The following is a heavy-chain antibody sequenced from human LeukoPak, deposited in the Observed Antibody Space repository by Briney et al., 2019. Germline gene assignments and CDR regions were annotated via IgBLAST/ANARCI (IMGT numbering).Heavy chain of an antibody. CDR1: GGSISSSNW. CDR3: ARNRYYYGSGNYGVPNWFDP. CDR2: IYYSGST. D-gene: IGHD3-10*01. Sequence: SETLSLTCAVSGGSISSSNWWSWVRQPPGKGLEWIGSIYYSGSTYYNPSLKSRVTISVDTSRNQFSLKLSSVIVADTAVYYCARNRYYYGSGNYGVPNWFDPWGQGTLVTVSS. J-gene: IGHJ5*02. V-gene: IGHV4-39*01.